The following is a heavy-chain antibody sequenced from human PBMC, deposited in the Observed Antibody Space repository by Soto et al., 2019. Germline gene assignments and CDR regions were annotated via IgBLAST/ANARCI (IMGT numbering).Heavy chain of an antibody. J-gene: IGHJ6*02. CDR2: ISDSGDST. V-gene: IGHV3-23*01. D-gene: IGHD3-10*01. CDR3: ANSNDGIFQGAWSYYYGMYV. Sequence: GGSLRLSCVASGLTFSSYAMSWVRQAPGKGLEWVSVISDSGDSTYYADSVKGRFTLSRDNSKNTQYLQMNSLRVEDTAVYYCANSNDGIFQGAWSYYYGMYVWGRGTTVTGSS. CDR1: GLTFSSYA.